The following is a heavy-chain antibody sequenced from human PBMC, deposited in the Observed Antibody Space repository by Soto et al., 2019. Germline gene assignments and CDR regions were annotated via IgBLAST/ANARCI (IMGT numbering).Heavy chain of an antibody. J-gene: IGHJ3*02. Sequence: LSLTCTVSSGSVSSGGHFWGWIRQPRGKGLELIGYMYQSGSTYYTPSLKSRATISGDTSDIQFSLRLRSVSAADTALYYCARGLDEYAFDIWGQGTMVTVSS. V-gene: IGHV4-31*03. CDR1: SGSVSSGGHF. CDR3: ARGLDEYAFDI. CDR2: MYQSGST. D-gene: IGHD1-1*01.